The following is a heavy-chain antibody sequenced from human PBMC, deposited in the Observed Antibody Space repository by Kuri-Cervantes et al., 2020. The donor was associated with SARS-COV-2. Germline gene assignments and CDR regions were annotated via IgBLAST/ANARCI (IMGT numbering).Heavy chain of an antibody. Sequence: GGSLRLSCAASGFTFSSYAMHWVRQAPGKGLEWVAVISYDGSNKYYADSVKGRLTISRDNSKNTLYLQMNSLRAEDTAVYYCARDRGSSLGYYYYGMDVWGQGTTVTVSS. CDR2: ISYDGSNK. J-gene: IGHJ6*02. V-gene: IGHV3-30*07. CDR1: GFTFSSYA. D-gene: IGHD6-6*01. CDR3: ARDRGSSLGYYYYGMDV.